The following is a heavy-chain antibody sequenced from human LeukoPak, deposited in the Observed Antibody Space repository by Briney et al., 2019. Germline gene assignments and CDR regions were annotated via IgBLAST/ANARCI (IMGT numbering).Heavy chain of an antibody. CDR2: ISAYNGNT. V-gene: IGHV1-18*01. CDR3: ARDKDIVVVPAALPIEYYYGMDV. Sequence: ASVKVSCKASGYTFTSYGISWVRQAPGQGLEWMGWISAYNGNTNYAQKLQGRVTMTTDTSTSTAYMELRRLRSDDTAVYYCARDKDIVVVPAALPIEYYYGMDVWGQGTTVTVSS. CDR1: GYTFTSYG. J-gene: IGHJ6*02. D-gene: IGHD2-2*01.